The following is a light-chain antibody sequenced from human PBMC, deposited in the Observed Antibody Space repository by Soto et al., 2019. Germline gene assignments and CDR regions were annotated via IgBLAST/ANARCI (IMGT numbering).Light chain of an antibody. Sequence: DMQMKKTASSLSAYVGDRFIITCQASQNINNYLNWYQQKPGRAPKLLIYDASNLEAGVPSRFRGSGSGTDFTFTISRLQPEDIATYYCQQYENLPTFAQGTRLEIK. J-gene: IGKJ5*01. CDR3: QQYENLPT. CDR1: QNINNY. V-gene: IGKV1-33*01. CDR2: DAS.